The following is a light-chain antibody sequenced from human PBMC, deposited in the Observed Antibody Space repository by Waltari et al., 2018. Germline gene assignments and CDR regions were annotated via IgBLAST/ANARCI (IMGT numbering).Light chain of an antibody. V-gene: IGKV3-20*01. CDR3: QHYLRLPVT. CDR1: QSFTRA. Sequence: DIVLTQSPGTLSLSPGESATLSCRTSQSFTRALAWYQQKPGQAPRLLIYGASNRATGIPDRFSGSGSGTDFSLTISSLEPEDFAVYYCQHYLRLPVTFGQGTKVEVK. CDR2: GAS. J-gene: IGKJ1*01.